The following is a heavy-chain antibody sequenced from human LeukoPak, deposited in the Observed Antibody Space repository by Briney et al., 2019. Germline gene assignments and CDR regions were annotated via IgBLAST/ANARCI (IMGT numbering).Heavy chain of an antibody. V-gene: IGHV3-30*02. CDR2: IRNDGSNK. J-gene: IGHJ4*02. CDR1: GFTFSKHG. Sequence: GGSPRLSCAASGFTFSKHGMHWVRQAPGKGLEWVAFIRNDGSNKYYVDSVKGRFTISRDNSKNTVDLQMNSLRAEDTAVYYCAKDINSHCRCDCSDYWGQGTLVIVSS. D-gene: IGHD4-23*01. CDR3: AKDINSHCRCDCSDY.